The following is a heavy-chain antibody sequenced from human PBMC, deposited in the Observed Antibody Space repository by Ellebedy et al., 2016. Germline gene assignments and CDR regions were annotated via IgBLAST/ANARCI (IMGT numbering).Heavy chain of an antibody. CDR2: VYYSGST. Sequence: SETLSLTXIVSGGSISRTGYYWGWIRQPPGKGLEWVGSVYYSGSTYYNPSLKSRVTISKDTSKNQFSLKLSSVTAADTAVYYCARDRVAWAVALDFAYWGQGKLVTVSS. CDR3: ARDRVAWAVALDFAY. V-gene: IGHV4-39*07. D-gene: IGHD3-10*01. CDR1: GGSISRTGYY. J-gene: IGHJ4*02.